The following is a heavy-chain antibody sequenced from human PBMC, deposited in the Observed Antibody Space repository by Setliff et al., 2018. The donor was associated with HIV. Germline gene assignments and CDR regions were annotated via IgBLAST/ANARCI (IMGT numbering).Heavy chain of an antibody. D-gene: IGHD1-26*01. CDR1: GFTFSSYA. Sequence: PGGSLRLSCAASGFTFSSYAMSWVRQAPGKGLEWVSAISGSGGSTYYADSVKGRFTISRDNSKNTLYLQMNSLRAEDTAVYYCAKESGGIVGATTCFDYWGQGTLVTVSS. V-gene: IGHV3-23*01. CDR3: AKESGGIVGATTCFDY. J-gene: IGHJ4*02. CDR2: ISGSGGST.